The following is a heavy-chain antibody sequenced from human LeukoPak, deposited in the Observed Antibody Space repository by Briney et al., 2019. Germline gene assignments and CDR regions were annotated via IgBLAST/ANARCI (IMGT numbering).Heavy chain of an antibody. D-gene: IGHD6-19*01. J-gene: IGHJ5*01. CDR3: ARVAVAGPTGWFDS. Sequence: PGGSLRLSCAASGFALRSYSVTWVRQAPGKGLEWVSSISSTSAYIYYAESVKGRFSISRDNVDNVVHLQMSSLRNEDTAFYYCARVAVAGPTGWFDSWGQGTLVTVSS. CDR1: GFALRSYS. V-gene: IGHV3-21*04. CDR2: ISSTSAYI.